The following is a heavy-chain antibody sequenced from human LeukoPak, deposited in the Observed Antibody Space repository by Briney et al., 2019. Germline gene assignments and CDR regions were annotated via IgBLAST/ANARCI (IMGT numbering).Heavy chain of an antibody. CDR2: SSHSGNT. J-gene: IGHJ4*02. D-gene: IGHD2-8*01. CDR1: GGSITSGSYY. CDR3: ARYYCTNSYCPGVDY. Sequence: SQTLSLTCAVFGGSITSGSYYWTWIRQHPGEGLEWIGYSSHSGNTYYNPSLRSRLTISLDTSRKQFSLQLTSVTAADTAVYYCARYYCTNSYCPGVDYWGRGTLVTVSS. V-gene: IGHV4-31*11.